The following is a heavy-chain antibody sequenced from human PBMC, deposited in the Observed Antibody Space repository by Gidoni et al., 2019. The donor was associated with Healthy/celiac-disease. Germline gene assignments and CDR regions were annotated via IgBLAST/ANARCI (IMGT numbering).Heavy chain of an antibody. J-gene: IGHJ4*02. CDR2: IDPSDSYT. V-gene: IGHV5-10-1*01. D-gene: IGHD3-22*01. CDR3: ARRPHVYDSSGGGVDY. Sequence: EVQLVQSGAEVKQPGESLRISCKGSGYSFTSYWISWVRQMPGKGLEWMGRIDPSDSYTNYSPSFQGHVTISADKSISTAYLQWSSLKASDTAMYYCARRPHVYDSSGGGVDYWGQGTLVTVSS. CDR1: GYSFTSYW.